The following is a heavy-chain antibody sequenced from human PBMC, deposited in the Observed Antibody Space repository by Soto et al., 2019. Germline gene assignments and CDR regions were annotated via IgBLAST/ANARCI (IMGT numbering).Heavy chain of an antibody. CDR1: GFTFSSYA. D-gene: IGHD6-6*01. J-gene: IGHJ6*02. V-gene: IGHV3-30-3*01. CDR2: ISYDGSNK. CDR3: ARSTYSSSNYYYYGMDV. Sequence: GGSLRLSCAASGFTFSSYAMHWVRQAPGKGLEWVAVISYDGSNKYYADSVKGRFTISRDNSKNTLYLQMNSLRAEDTAVYYCARSTYSSSNYYYYGMDVWGQGTTVTVSS.